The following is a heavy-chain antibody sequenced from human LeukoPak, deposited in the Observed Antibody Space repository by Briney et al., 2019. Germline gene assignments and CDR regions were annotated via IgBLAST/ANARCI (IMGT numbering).Heavy chain of an antibody. CDR1: GFTFSSYE. D-gene: IGHD3-10*01. Sequence: GGSLRLSCAASGFTFSSYEMNWVRQAPGKGLEWVSYISSSGSTIYYADSVKGRFTISRDNAKNSLYLQMNSLRVEDTAVYYCAKVAKYYYGSETYYFFEQWGQGTPVTASS. CDR3: AKVAKYYYGSETYYFFEQ. J-gene: IGHJ4*02. V-gene: IGHV3-48*03. CDR2: ISSSGSTI.